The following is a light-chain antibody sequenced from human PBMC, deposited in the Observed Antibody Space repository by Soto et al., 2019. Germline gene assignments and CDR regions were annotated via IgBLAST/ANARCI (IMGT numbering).Light chain of an antibody. CDR1: QSVRNY. Sequence: EIVLTQSPATLSLSPGGRATLSCRASQSVRNYLAWYQQKPGQAPRLLIYDASNRATGIPARFRGSGSGTDFTLSIPSLEPEDIAVYYCQQRSSWPLTFGGGTKVDIK. CDR3: QQRSSWPLT. V-gene: IGKV3-11*01. J-gene: IGKJ4*01. CDR2: DAS.